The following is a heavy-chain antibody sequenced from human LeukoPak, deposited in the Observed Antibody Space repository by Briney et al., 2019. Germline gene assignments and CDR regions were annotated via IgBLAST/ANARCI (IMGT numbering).Heavy chain of an antibody. Sequence: ASETLSLTCTVSGGSISSYYWSWIRQPPGKGLEWIGYIYYSGSTNYNPSLKSRVTISVDTSKNQFSLKLSSVTAADTAVYYCARDGSSSSGGAYFDYWGQGTLVTVSS. J-gene: IGHJ4*02. CDR1: GGSISSYY. CDR3: ARDGSSSSGGAYFDY. D-gene: IGHD6-6*01. V-gene: IGHV4-59*01. CDR2: IYYSGST.